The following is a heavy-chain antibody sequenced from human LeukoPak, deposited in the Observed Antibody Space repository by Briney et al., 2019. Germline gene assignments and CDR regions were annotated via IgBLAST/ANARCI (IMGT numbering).Heavy chain of an antibody. J-gene: IGHJ3*02. Sequence: ASVKVSCKXSGYTFTGYYMHWVQQAPGQGLEWMGRINPNSGGTNYSQKFQGRVTMTRDTSISTAYMELSRLRSDDTAVYYCARGEQQLVAQAFDIWGQGTMVTVSS. D-gene: IGHD6-13*01. CDR2: INPNSGGT. CDR1: GYTFTGYY. CDR3: ARGEQQLVAQAFDI. V-gene: IGHV1-2*06.